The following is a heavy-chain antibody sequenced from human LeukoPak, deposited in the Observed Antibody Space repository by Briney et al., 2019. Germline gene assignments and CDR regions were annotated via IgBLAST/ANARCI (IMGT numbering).Heavy chain of an antibody. Sequence: GGSLRLSCATSGFTFDDHGLSWVRQAPGKGLEWVSGINWNSGSKRYAASVEGRFTISRDNARNSVYLEMTSLRAEDTAFYHCVRHFNSVATMQIDYWGQGTLVSVSS. CDR2: INWNSGSK. V-gene: IGHV3-20*01. CDR1: GFTFDDHG. D-gene: IGHD5-12*01. CDR3: VRHFNSVATMQIDY. J-gene: IGHJ4*02.